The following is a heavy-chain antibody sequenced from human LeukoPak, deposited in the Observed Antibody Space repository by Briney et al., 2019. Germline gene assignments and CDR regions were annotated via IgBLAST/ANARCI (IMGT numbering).Heavy chain of an antibody. Sequence: SQTLPLTCAISGDSVSSNSAAWNWIRQSPSRGLEWLGRTYYRSKWYNDYAVSVKSRVTINPDTSKNQFSLQLNSVTPEDTAVYYCARDEIFGYGDYNWFDPWGQGTLVTVSS. J-gene: IGHJ5*02. D-gene: IGHD4-17*01. CDR2: TYYRSKWYN. V-gene: IGHV6-1*01. CDR3: ARDEIFGYGDYNWFDP. CDR1: GDSVSSNSAA.